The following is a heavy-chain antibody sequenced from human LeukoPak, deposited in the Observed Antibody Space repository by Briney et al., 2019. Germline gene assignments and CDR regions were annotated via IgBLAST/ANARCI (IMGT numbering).Heavy chain of an antibody. CDR2: IYHSGST. Sequence: SETLSLTCTVSGYSITSGYYWGWIRQPPGKGLEWIGNIYHSGSTYYNPSLKSRVTISVDTSKSQFSLRLNSVTAADTAVYYCAREWAYWGQGTLVTVSS. CDR3: AREWAY. V-gene: IGHV4-38-2*02. CDR1: GYSITSGYY. J-gene: IGHJ4*02.